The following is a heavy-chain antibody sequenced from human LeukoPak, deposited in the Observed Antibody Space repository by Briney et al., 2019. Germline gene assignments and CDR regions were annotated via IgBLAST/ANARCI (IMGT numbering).Heavy chain of an antibody. V-gene: IGHV1-69*13. J-gene: IGHJ4*02. CDR2: IIPIFCTA. Sequence: GASVKVSCKASGGTFSSYAISWVGQAPGQGLEWMGGIIPIFCTANYAQKFQGRVTITADESTSTAYMELSSLRSEDTAVYYCARDRGYYGSGSYYRYYFDYWGQGTLVTVSS. CDR1: GGTFSSYA. CDR3: ARDRGYYGSGSYYRYYFDY. D-gene: IGHD3-10*01.